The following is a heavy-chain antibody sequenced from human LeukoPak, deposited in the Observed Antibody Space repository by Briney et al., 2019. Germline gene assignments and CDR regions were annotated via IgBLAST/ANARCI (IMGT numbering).Heavy chain of an antibody. CDR2: IYSGGST. CDR1: GFTFSDYY. D-gene: IGHD3-16*01. J-gene: IGHJ5*02. Sequence: HPGGSLRLSCAASGFTFSDYYMSWIRQAPGKGLEWVSVIYSGGSTYYADSVKGRFTISRDNSKNTLYLQMNSLRAEDTAVYYCARNWGDNWFDPWGQGTLVTVSS. CDR3: ARNWGDNWFDP. V-gene: IGHV3-66*01.